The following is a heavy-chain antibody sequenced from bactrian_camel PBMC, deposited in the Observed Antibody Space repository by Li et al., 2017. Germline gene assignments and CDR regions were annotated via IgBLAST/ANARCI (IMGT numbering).Heavy chain of an antibody. J-gene: IGHJ6*01. CDR1: GFTFSSYY. V-gene: IGHV3-2*01. CDR2: ISSDGFNT. CDR3: VRSFTVSDFDY. Sequence: VQLVESGGGLVQPGGSLRLSCAASGFTFSSYYMSWVRQAPGKRLECVSSISSDGFNTYYADSVKGRFTISRDNAKNTVYLQMNSLKPEDTAVYYCVRSFTVSDFDYWGQGTQVTVS. D-gene: IGHD6*01.